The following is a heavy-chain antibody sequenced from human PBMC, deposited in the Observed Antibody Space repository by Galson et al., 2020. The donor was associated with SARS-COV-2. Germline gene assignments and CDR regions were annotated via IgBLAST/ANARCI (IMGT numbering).Heavy chain of an antibody. CDR1: GFTVSSNY. CDR2: IYSGGST. Sequence: TGGSLRLSCAASGFTVSSNYMSWVRQAPGKGLEWVSVIYSGGSTYYTASVKGRFTISRDNSKNTLYLQMNSLSAEDTAVYYCVRDYGDYVSDYWGQGTLVTVSS. D-gene: IGHD4-17*01. V-gene: IGHV3-66*01. J-gene: IGHJ4*02. CDR3: VRDYGDYVSDY.